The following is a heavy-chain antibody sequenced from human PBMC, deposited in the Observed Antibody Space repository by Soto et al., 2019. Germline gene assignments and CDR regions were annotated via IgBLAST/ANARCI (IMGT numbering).Heavy chain of an antibody. CDR3: AGTYDTSGDYPYYFEY. CDR2: TVPISGME. J-gene: IGHJ4*02. CDR1: GGTFIDYA. V-gene: IGHV1-69*01. D-gene: IGHD3-22*01. Sequence: QVQLVQSGAEVKKPGSSVRVSCEASGGTFIDYAFSWVRQAPGQGLEWMGGTVPISGMEDYAQKFQGRITSTADASTRTAYMELTSLRSEDTAVYYCAGTYDTSGDYPYYFEYWGQGTLVTVSS.